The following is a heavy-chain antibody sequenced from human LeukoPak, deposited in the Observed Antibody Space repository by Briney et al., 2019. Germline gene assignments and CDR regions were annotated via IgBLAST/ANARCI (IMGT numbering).Heavy chain of an antibody. CDR2: IYSAGNT. J-gene: IGHJ4*02. Sequence: GGSLRLSCVASGFTVSSNYMSSVRQAPGKGLEWVSVIYSAGNTYYADSVKGRFTISRDNAKNSLYLQMNSLRAEDTAVYYCARRDYFDYWGQGTLVTVSS. V-gene: IGHV3-53*01. CDR1: GFTVSSNY. CDR3: ARRDYFDY.